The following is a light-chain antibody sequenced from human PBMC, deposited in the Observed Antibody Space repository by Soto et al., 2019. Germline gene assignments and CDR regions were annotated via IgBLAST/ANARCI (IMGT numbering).Light chain of an antibody. CDR1: QSVSSSY. CDR2: DAS. Sequence: EIVLTQSPGTLSLSPGERATLSCRASQSVSSSYLAWYQQKPGQAPRILIFDASSRATGISDRFSGSGSGTDFTLTISRLEPEDFAVYYCQQYGRSPWTFGQGTKVDIK. J-gene: IGKJ1*01. V-gene: IGKV3-20*01. CDR3: QQYGRSPWT.